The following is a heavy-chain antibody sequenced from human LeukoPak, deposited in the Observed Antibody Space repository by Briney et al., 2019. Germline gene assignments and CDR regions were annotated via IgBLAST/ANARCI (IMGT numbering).Heavy chain of an antibody. J-gene: IGHJ4*02. V-gene: IGHV4-59*01. CDR1: GVSISSYY. Sequence: SETLSLTCTASGVSISSYYWSWIRQPPGKGLEWIAYIYCSRSTIYNPSLKSRVTISVDTSKNQFSLKLSSVTAADTAVYYCARACSSASCPLDSWGQGTLVTVSS. D-gene: IGHD2-2*01. CDR2: IYCSRST. CDR3: ARACSSASCPLDS.